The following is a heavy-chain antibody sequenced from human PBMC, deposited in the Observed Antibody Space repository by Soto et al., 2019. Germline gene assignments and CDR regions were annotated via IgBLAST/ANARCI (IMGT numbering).Heavy chain of an antibody. CDR1: AGSFSRFY. CDR3: ASVAASARNLAQYYFDS. V-gene: IGHV4-59*01. CDR2: IQTRQHT. Sequence: SETLSLTCTVSAGSFSRFYWTWIRQTPGKGLEWIGHIQTRQHTRDHPPLQRRVTITHATSKSQVSLKLNSVTPADTALYYCASVAASARNLAQYYFDSRGQGILVTVSS. J-gene: IGHJ4*02. D-gene: IGHD6-25*01.